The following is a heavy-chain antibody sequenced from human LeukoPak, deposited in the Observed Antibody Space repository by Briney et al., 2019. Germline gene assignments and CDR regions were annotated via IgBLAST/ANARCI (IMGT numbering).Heavy chain of an antibody. D-gene: IGHD3-22*01. CDR1: GGSFSGYY. CDR3: ATRRIYYYDSRGYAY. J-gene: IGHJ4*02. Sequence: SETLSLTCAVYGGSFSGYYWSWIRQPPGKGLEWIGEINHSGSTNYNPSLKSRVTISVDTSKNQFSLKLSSVTAADTAVYYCATRRIYYYDSRGYAYWGQGTLVTVSS. V-gene: IGHV4-34*01. CDR2: INHSGST.